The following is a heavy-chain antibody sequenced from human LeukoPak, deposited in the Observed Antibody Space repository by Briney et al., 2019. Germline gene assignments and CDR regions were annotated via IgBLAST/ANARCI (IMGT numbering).Heavy chain of an antibody. Sequence: PSETLSLTCTVSGGSISSYYWSWIRQPPGRRLEWIGYMYYSGSTNYNPSLKSRVTISVDTSKNQFSLKLSSVTAADTAVYYCARYGLGIYYDSSGYYHNWFDPWGQGTLVTVSS. CDR1: GGSISSYY. CDR3: ARYGLGIYYDSSGYYHNWFDP. D-gene: IGHD3-22*01. CDR2: MYYSGST. V-gene: IGHV4-59*01. J-gene: IGHJ5*02.